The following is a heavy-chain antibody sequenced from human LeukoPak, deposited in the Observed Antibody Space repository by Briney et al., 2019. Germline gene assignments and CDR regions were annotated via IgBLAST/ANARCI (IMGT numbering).Heavy chain of an antibody. CDR3: ARDTQLWFGELLYSNDAFDI. D-gene: IGHD3-10*01. J-gene: IGHJ3*02. CDR2: ISAYNGNT. V-gene: IGHV1-18*01. CDR1: GYTFTSYG. Sequence: GASVKVSCKASGYTFTSYGISWVRQAPGQGLEWMGWISAYNGNTNYAQKLQGRVTMTTDTSTSTAYMELRSLRSDDTAVYYCARDTQLWFGELLYSNDAFDIWGQGTMVTVSS.